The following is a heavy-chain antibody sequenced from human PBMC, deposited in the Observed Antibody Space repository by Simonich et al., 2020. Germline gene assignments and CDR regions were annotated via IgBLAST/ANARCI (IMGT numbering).Heavy chain of an antibody. CDR2: ISWNSGSK. D-gene: IGHD6-13*01. Sequence: EVQLVESGGGLVQPGRSLRLSCAASGFTFDAYAMHWVRQAPGKWLEWVSGISWNSGSKGYADSVKGRFTISRDNAKNSLYLQMNSLRAEDTALYYCAKDVAAAGTEYFQHWGQGTLVTVSS. CDR1: GFTFDAYA. V-gene: IGHV3-9*01. J-gene: IGHJ1*01. CDR3: AKDVAAAGTEYFQH.